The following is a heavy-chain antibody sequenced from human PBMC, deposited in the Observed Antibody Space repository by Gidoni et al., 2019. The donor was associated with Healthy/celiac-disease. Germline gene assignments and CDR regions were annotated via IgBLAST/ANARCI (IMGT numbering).Heavy chain of an antibody. J-gene: IGHJ6*02. CDR1: GFTFSSYA. Sequence: QVQLVESGGGVVQPGRSLRLSCAASGFTFSSYAMHWVRQAPGKGLEWVAVISYDGSNKYYADSVKGRFTISRDNSKNTLYLQMNSLRAEDTAVYYCAREGSIAAAGVRYYGMDVWGQGTTVTVSS. V-gene: IGHV3-30*04. D-gene: IGHD6-13*01. CDR3: AREGSIAAAGVRYYGMDV. CDR2: ISYDGSNK.